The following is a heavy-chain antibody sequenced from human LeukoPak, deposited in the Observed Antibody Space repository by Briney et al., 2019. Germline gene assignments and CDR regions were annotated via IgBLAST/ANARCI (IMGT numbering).Heavy chain of an antibody. D-gene: IGHD3-22*01. Sequence: SVTVSFKASGGTFSSYAISWVRQAPGQGLEWMGRIIPMLGIANYAQKFQGRVTISADKSTSTAYMELSRLRSEDTAVYYCARDYDSSGYLGYWGQRTLVTVSS. CDR2: IIPMLGIA. CDR3: ARDYDSSGYLGY. J-gene: IGHJ4*02. V-gene: IGHV1-69*04. CDR1: GGTFSSYA.